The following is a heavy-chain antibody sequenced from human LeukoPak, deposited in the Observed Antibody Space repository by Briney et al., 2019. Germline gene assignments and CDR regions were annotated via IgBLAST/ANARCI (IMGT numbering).Heavy chain of an antibody. V-gene: IGHV3-30*18. J-gene: IGHJ4*02. D-gene: IGHD6-13*01. CDR1: GFSFSNYG. CDR2: MSKDGNNE. CDR3: AKGIAAMWRYLDS. Sequence: PGRSLRLSCVASGFSFSNYGMHWVRQAPGKGLEWVAVMSKDGNNEYYADSVKGRFTISRDNSKNTLYLQMNSLRAEDTAVYYCAKGIAAMWRYLDSWGQGTLVTVSS.